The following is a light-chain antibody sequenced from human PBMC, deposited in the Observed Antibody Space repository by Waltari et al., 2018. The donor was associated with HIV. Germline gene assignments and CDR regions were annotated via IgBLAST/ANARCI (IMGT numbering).Light chain of an antibody. CDR2: QDS. J-gene: IGLJ2*01. CDR1: KLGDKY. CDR3: QAWDSSTVV. V-gene: IGLV3-1*01. Sequence: SYELTQPPSVSVSPGQTASITCSGDKLGDKYACWYQQKPGQSPVLVIYQDSNRPSGIPERFSGSNSGNPATLTISGTQAMDEADYYCQAWDSSTVVFGGGTKLTVL.